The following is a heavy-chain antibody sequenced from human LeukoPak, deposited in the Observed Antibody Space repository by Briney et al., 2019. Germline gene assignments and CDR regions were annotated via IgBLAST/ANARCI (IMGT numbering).Heavy chain of an antibody. CDR1: GFTFSNYW. J-gene: IGHJ6*01. CDR3: VRDDGDV. CDR2: INEDGSGK. Sequence: PGGSLRLSCVFSGFTFSNYWMKWVRQAPGKGLEWVARINEDGSGKYSMDSVKDRVTISRDNDKYSLELQINSLTVEDTAIYYCVRDDGDVWGKGTTVTVS. V-gene: IGHV3-7*01.